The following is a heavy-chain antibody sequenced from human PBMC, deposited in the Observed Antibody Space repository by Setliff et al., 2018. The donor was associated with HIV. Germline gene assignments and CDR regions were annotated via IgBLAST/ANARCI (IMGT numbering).Heavy chain of an antibody. CDR2: IYTSGST. D-gene: IGHD3-16*01. CDR1: GGSISSYY. V-gene: IGHV4-4*08. Sequence: SETLSLTCTVSGGSISSYYWSWIRQPPGKGLERIGYIYTSGSTNYNPSLKSRVTISMDTSKNQFSLNLNSVTATDTAVYYCAKRTFGSGRLDPWGQETLVTVSS. J-gene: IGHJ5*02. CDR3: AKRTFGSGRLDP.